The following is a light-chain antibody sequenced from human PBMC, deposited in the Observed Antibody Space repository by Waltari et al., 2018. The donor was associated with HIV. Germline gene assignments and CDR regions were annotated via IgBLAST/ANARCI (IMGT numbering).Light chain of an antibody. V-gene: IGKV4-1*01. Sequence: DVVVTQSPDSLAESLGERATLNCRSSQSILYSSNNQNYLAWYQQKPGQRPKLLIYWASARQSGVPDRFSGNGSGTDFTLTISSLQAEDVAVYYCQQYYHVPYTFGLGTKLEIK. J-gene: IGKJ2*01. CDR3: QQYYHVPYT. CDR2: WAS. CDR1: QSILYSSNNQNY.